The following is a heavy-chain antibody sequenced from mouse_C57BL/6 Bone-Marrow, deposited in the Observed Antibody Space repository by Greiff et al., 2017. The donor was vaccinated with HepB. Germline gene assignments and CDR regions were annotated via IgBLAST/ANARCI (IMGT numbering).Heavy chain of an antibody. CDR2: IDPSDSYT. Sequence: QVQLKQPGAELVKPGASVKLSCKASGYTFTSYWMQWVKQRPGQGLEWIGEIDPSDSYTNYNQKFKGKATLTVDTSSSTAYMQLSSLTSEDSAVYYCARDRFAYWGQGTLVTVSA. CDR3: ARDRFAY. J-gene: IGHJ3*01. CDR1: GYTFTSYW. V-gene: IGHV1-50*01.